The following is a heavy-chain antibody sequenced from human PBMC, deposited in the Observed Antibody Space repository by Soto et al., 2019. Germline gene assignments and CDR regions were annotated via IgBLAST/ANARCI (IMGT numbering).Heavy chain of an antibody. D-gene: IGHD6-13*01. CDR1: GFTFSSYG. CDR2: IWYDGSNK. V-gene: IGHV3-33*01. J-gene: IGHJ4*02. CDR3: ARSGIAAAGTLDY. Sequence: QVQLVESGGGVVQPGRSLRLSCAASGFTFSSYGMHWVRQAPGKGLEWVAVIWYDGSNKYYADSVKGRFTISRDNSKNTLYLHMNSLRAEDTAVYYCARSGIAAAGTLDYWGQGTLVTVSS.